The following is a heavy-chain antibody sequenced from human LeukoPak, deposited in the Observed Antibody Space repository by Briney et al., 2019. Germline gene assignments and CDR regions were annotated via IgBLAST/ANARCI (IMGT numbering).Heavy chain of an antibody. Sequence: GGSLRLPCAASGFTFSSYAMSWVRQAPGKGLEWVSAIGSSGGDTNYADSVKGRFTISRDNSKNTLYLQMNSLRAEDTAVYYCAKKIAAGTLSFDYWGQGTLVTVSS. J-gene: IGHJ4*02. CDR1: GFTFSSYA. D-gene: IGHD6-13*01. CDR3: AKKIAAGTLSFDY. V-gene: IGHV3-23*01. CDR2: IGSSGGDT.